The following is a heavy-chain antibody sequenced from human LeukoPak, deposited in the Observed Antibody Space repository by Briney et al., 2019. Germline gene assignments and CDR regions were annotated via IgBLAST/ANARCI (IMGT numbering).Heavy chain of an antibody. V-gene: IGHV3-9*03. J-gene: IGHJ4*02. CDR1: GFTFDDYA. CDR3: ARGRYYHDTSGYYSLDY. CDR2: ISWNSNSI. D-gene: IGHD3-22*01. Sequence: PGXXLRLSCAASGFTFDDYAMHWVRQAPGKGLEWVSSISWNSNSIDYADSVKGRFTISRDNAKNSLYLQLNSLRAEDMALYYCARGRYYHDTSGYYSLDYWGQGTLVTVSS.